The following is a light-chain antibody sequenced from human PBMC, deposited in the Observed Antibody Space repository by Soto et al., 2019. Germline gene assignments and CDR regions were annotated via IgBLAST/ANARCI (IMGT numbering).Light chain of an antibody. CDR2: GTN. Sequence: QSVLTQPPSLSGAPGQRVTISCTGSSSNIGAGYDVHWYQQLPGTGPRLLIYGTNQRPSGVPDRFSGSKSGTSASLAISGLQSEDEADYYCAAWDDYLNGVVFGGGTKVTVL. V-gene: IGLV1-40*01. CDR1: SSNIGAGYD. J-gene: IGLJ2*01. CDR3: AAWDDYLNGVV.